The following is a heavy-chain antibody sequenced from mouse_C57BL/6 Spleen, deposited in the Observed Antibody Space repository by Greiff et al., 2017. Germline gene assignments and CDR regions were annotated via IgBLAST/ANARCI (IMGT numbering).Heavy chain of an antibody. J-gene: IGHJ4*01. Sequence: VKLVESGAELVKPGASVKISCKASGYAFSSYWMNWVKQRPGKGLEWIGQIYPGDGDTNYNGKFKGKATLTADKSSSTAYMQLSSLTSEDSAVYFCARRGLRAMDYWGQGTSVTVSS. CDR2: IYPGDGDT. V-gene: IGHV1-80*01. CDR1: GYAFSSYW. CDR3: ARRGLRAMDY.